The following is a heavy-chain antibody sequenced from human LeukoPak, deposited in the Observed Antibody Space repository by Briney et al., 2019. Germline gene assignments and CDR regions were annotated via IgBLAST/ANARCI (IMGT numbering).Heavy chain of an antibody. J-gene: IGHJ4*02. Sequence: PGGSLRLSCAASGFTFDDYGMSWVRQAPGKGLEWVSGINWNGGSTGYADSVKGRFTISRDNAKNSLYLQMNSLRAEDMALYYCAKGKRPSSSWYVFDYWGQGTLVTVSS. V-gene: IGHV3-20*04. CDR1: GFTFDDYG. CDR3: AKGKRPSSSWYVFDY. CDR2: INWNGGST. D-gene: IGHD6-13*01.